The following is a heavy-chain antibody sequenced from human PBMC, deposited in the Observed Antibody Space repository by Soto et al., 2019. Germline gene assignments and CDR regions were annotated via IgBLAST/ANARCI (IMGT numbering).Heavy chain of an antibody. J-gene: IGHJ4*02. CDR3: AKDRNYYDSSGYDY. V-gene: IGHV3-23*01. D-gene: IGHD3-22*01. Sequence: PGGSLRLSCAASGFTFNSYAMSWVRQAPGKGLEWVSTIIGSGGSTYYADSVKGRFSVSRDNSKNTLYLQMNSLRAEETAVYYCAKDRNYYDSSGYDYWGQGTLVTVSS. CDR2: IIGSGGST. CDR1: GFTFNSYA.